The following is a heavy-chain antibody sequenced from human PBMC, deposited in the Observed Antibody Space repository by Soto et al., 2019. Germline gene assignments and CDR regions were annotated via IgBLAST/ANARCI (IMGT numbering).Heavy chain of an antibody. CDR2: IHHTGAT. Sequence: SQTLSLTCTVAGDSITRRNHYWGWVRQPPGKGLEWVASIHHTGATYYNPSLRSRIKMSIDTSKNRLYLSLPSLTAADTVTYFCSTHSSYDHNSGYHDSWVQVNLVTVPS. D-gene: IGHD5-12*01. J-gene: IGHJ5*01. V-gene: IGHV4-39*01. CDR1: GDSITRRNHY. CDR3: STHSSYDHNSGYHDS.